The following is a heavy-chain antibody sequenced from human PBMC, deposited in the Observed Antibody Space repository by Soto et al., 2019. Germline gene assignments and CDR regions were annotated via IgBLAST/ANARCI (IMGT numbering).Heavy chain of an antibody. V-gene: IGHV3-64D*06. CDR3: VKDLREL. D-gene: IGHD1-7*01. J-gene: IGHJ4*02. CDR2: ISSNGGST. CDR1: VFAFSSDS. Sequence: VSLRLSCSSSVFAFSSDSIHCVRQAPGNGLEYVSAISSNGGSTYYADSVKGRFTISRDNSKNTLYLQMSSLRAEDTAVYYCVKDLRELWGKGHLVTVSS.